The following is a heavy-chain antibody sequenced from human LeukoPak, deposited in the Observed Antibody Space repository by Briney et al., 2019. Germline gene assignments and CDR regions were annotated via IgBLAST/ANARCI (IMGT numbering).Heavy chain of an antibody. D-gene: IGHD4-17*01. V-gene: IGHV3-23*01. CDR3: AKGPTDYGDCYFDY. Sequence: GGSLRLSCAASGFTFSSYAMSWVRQAPGQGLEWVSAISGSGGSTYYADSVKGRFTISRDNSKNTLYLQMNSLRAEDTAVYYCAKGPTDYGDCYFDYWGQGTLVTVSS. CDR2: ISGSGGST. CDR1: GFTFSSYA. J-gene: IGHJ4*02.